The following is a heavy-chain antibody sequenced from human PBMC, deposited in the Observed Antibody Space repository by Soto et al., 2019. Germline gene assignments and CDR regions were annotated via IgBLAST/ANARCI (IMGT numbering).Heavy chain of an antibody. CDR3: ARCLKWPNYMDV. J-gene: IGHJ6*03. V-gene: IGHV3-21*01. CDR1: GFTFSSYS. CDR2: ISSSSSYI. D-gene: IGHD3-3*01. Sequence: EVQLVESGGGLVKPGGSLRLSCTASGFTFSSYSMNWVRQAPGKGLEWVSSISSSSSYINYADSPQGRFTISRDNARNSLYLHMNSQRAEEEAVYYCARCLKWPNYMDVWGKGTKVTVSS.